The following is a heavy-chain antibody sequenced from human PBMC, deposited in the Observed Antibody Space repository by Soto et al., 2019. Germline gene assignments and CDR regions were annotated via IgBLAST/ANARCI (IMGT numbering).Heavy chain of an antibody. V-gene: IGHV3-33*01. CDR2: IWYDGSNK. D-gene: IGHD4-17*01. CDR1: GFTFSSYG. J-gene: IGHJ4*02. CDR3: ARHGVPLTTVSGIDS. Sequence: WGSLRLSCSTSGFTFSSYGMHWVRQPPGKGLEWVGLIWYDGSNKYYSASVKGRFTISRDMSKGTLYLQMNSLRAEDTAIYYCARHGVPLTTVSGIDSWGQGTLVTVSS.